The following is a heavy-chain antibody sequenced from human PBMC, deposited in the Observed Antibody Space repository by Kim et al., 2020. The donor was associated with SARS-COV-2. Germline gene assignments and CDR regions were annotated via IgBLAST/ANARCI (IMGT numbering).Heavy chain of an antibody. D-gene: IGHD2-21*02. Sequence: SETLSLTCTVSGGSISGFYWSWIRQPPGKGLENFGYIHSSGTTTYNPSLKSRVTMSVDTSKNQISLKLTSVTAADTAMYYCARLKRAQVTDYHYLDSWGQGTLVTVSS. V-gene: IGHV4-59*08. CDR1: GGSISGFY. CDR3: ARLKRAQVTDYHYLDS. CDR2: IHSSGTT. J-gene: IGHJ4*02.